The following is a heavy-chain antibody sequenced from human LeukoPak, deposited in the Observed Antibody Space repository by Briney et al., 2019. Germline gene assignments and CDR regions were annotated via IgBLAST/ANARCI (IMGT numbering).Heavy chain of an antibody. V-gene: IGHV4-59*12. D-gene: IGHD3-22*01. CDR1: GDSIISYY. CDR3: ARGRRPDYYDSSGYYGY. Sequence: PSAPLSLTCTVSGDSIISYYWSWIRQPPGKGLEWIGYIYSGGSTNYNPSLKSRVTISVETSKNQFSLKLSSVTAADTAVYYCARGRRPDYYDSSGYYGYWGQGTLVTVSS. CDR2: IYSGGST. J-gene: IGHJ4*02.